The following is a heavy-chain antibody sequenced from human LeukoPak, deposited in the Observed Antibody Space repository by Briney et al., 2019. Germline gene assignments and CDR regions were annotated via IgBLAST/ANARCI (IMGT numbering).Heavy chain of an antibody. Sequence: TGRSLRLSCAASGFTFSSYGMHWVRQAPGKGVEWVAVIWYDGSNKYYADSVKGRFTISRDNSKNTLYLQMNSLRAEDTAVYYCARDKGYSSGKDIWGQGTMVTVSS. CDR3: ARDKGYSSGKDI. D-gene: IGHD6-19*01. J-gene: IGHJ3*02. V-gene: IGHV3-33*01. CDR1: GFTFSSYG. CDR2: IWYDGSNK.